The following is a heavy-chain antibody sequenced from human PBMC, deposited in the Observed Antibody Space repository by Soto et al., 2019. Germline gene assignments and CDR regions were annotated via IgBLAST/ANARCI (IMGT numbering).Heavy chain of an antibody. D-gene: IGHD3-16*02. CDR3: ARDRGTWGSYRHWYFDL. CDR1: GFTVSSNY. CDR2: IYSGGST. J-gene: IGHJ2*01. V-gene: IGHV3-53*01. Sequence: EVQLVESGGGLIQPGGSLRLSCAASGFTVSSNYMSWVHQAPGKGLEWVSVIYSGGSTYYADSVKGRFTISRDNSKNTLYLQMNSLRAEDTAVYYCARDRGTWGSYRHWYFDLWGRGTLVTVSS.